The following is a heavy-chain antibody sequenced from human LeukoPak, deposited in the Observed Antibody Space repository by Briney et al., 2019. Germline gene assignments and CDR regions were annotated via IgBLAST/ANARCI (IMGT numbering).Heavy chain of an antibody. CDR2: INPDGSTK. D-gene: IGHD2-21*02. CDR3: ARDFRGPLCGGDCYSSWYFDL. V-gene: IGHV3-74*01. CDR1: GFTVSSNY. Sequence: GGSLRLSCAASGFTVSSNYMSWVRQAPGKGLVWVSRINPDGSTKTYADSVKGRFTISRDNVKNTLYLQMNSLRAEDTAVYYCARDFRGPLCGGDCYSSWYFDLWGRGTLVSVSS. J-gene: IGHJ2*01.